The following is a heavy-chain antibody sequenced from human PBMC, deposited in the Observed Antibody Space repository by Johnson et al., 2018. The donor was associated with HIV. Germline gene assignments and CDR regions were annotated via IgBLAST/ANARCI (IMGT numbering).Heavy chain of an antibody. Sequence: VQLVESGGGVVQPGRSLRLSCAASGFTFSSYAMHWVRQAPGKGLEWVAVISYDGSNKYYADSVKGRFTISRDNAKNSLYLQMNSLRAEDTALYYCARRLAQGSPIEYYVGAFDIWGQGTMVTVSS. CDR3: ARRLAQGSPIEYYVGAFDI. CDR2: ISYDGSNK. J-gene: IGHJ3*02. CDR1: GFTFSSYA. V-gene: IGHV3-30-3*01. D-gene: IGHD3-10*02.